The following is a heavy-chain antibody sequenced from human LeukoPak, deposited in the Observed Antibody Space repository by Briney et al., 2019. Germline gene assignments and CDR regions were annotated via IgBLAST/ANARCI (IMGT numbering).Heavy chain of an antibody. D-gene: IGHD6-19*01. Sequence: GGSLRLSCAASGFTVSSNYMSWVRQAPGKGLEWVSVIYSGGSTYYADSVKGRFTISRDNSKNTLYLHMNSLRAEDTAVYFCAKGSKAVLFTRDHYMDVWGKGTTVTISS. CDR1: GFTVSSNY. CDR2: IYSGGST. J-gene: IGHJ6*03. V-gene: IGHV3-53*05. CDR3: AKGSKAVLFTRDHYMDV.